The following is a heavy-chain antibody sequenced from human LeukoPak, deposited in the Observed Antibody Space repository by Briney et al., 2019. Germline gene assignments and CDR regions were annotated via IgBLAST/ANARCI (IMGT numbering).Heavy chain of an antibody. D-gene: IGHD3-22*01. V-gene: IGHV1-24*01. CDR3: AAVEREYFDTSGYFDY. J-gene: IGHJ4*02. CDR1: GYTLTEFS. Sequence: ASVKVSCKISGYTLTEFSMHWVRQAPGKGHEWMGGFDPEDGITIYAQKFQDRVTLTEDTSTDTAYMELSSLRSDDTAVYYCAAVEREYFDTSGYFDYWGQGTLITVSS. CDR2: FDPEDGIT.